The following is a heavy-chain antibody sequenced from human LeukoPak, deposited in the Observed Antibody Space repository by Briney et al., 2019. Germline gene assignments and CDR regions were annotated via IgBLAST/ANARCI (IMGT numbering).Heavy chain of an antibody. Sequence: SVKVSCKASGYTFTGYHLHWVRQAPGQGLEWMGRIIPILGIANYAQKFQGRVTITADKSTSTAYMELSSLRSEDTAVYYCTLTSIAARDYYYGMDVWGQGTTVTVSS. J-gene: IGHJ6*02. V-gene: IGHV1-69*02. CDR3: TLTSIAARDYYYGMDV. CDR2: IIPILGIA. D-gene: IGHD6-6*01. CDR1: GYTFTGYH.